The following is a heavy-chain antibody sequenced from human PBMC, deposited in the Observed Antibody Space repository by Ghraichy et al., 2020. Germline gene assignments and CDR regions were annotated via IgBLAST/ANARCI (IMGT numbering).Heavy chain of an antibody. CDR3: SRYRFAGWRKLVYYYGMDV. CDR1: GFSFPDYC. J-gene: IGHJ6*02. D-gene: IGHD2-8*02. CDR2: IRSTAYGGTA. Sequence: GGSLRLSCSASGFSFPDYCMSWVRQAPGKGLEWVGFIRSTAYGGTAEYAASVKARFTISRDDSTRIAYLQMNTLTTEDTAVYYCSRYRFAGWRKLVYYYGMDVWGQGTTVTVSS. V-gene: IGHV3-49*04.